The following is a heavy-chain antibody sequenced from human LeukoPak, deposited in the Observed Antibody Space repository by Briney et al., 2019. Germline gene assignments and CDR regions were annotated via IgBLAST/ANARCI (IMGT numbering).Heavy chain of an antibody. Sequence: GGCLRLSCAASGFTFSNYWMSWVRQAPGKGLEWVASIRPDGDGDHFMDSVKGRFTISRDNAKRSLFLQMNSLRADDTAVYYCARLMGGVTTYDSWGQGTLVTVSS. J-gene: IGHJ4*02. CDR3: ARLMGGVTTYDS. D-gene: IGHD4-11*01. V-gene: IGHV3-7*01. CDR1: GFTFSNYW. CDR2: IRPDGDGD.